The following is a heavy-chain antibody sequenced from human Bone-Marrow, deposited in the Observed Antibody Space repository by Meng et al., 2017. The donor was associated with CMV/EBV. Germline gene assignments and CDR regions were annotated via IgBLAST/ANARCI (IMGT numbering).Heavy chain of an antibody. D-gene: IGHD6-13*01. V-gene: IGHV1-69*04. CDR3: AGDKAADAPGY. J-gene: IGHJ4*02. Sequence: SVKVSCKASGGTFSSYTISWVRQAPGQGLAWMGRIIPILGIANYAQKFQGRVTITADETTSTAYMELSRMTSEDTAVYYCAGDKAADAPGYWGQGTLVTVSS. CDR2: IIPILGIA. CDR1: GGTFSSYT.